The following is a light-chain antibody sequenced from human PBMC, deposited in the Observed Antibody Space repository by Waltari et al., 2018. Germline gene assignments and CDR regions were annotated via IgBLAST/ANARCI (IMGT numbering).Light chain of an antibody. V-gene: IGKV1-6*01. J-gene: IGKJ1*01. CDR3: LQDYDYPRT. Sequence: AIQMPQSPSSLSASVGDRVTSTCRARQDIRNDLCWYQNKPGSAPKLLIHSISTVKNGVPSMFSGSSVGTDFTLTSSGLQPEDSATYYCLQDYDYPRTFGQGTKVEIK. CDR2: SIS. CDR1: QDIRND.